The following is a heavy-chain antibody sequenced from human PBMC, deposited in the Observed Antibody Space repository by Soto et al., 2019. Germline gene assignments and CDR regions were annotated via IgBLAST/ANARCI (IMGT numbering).Heavy chain of an antibody. D-gene: IGHD2-8*01. CDR2: INHSGST. J-gene: IGHJ4*02. Sequence: SETLSLTCAVYGGSLSGYYWSWIRQPPGKGLEWIGEINHSGSTNYNPSLKSRVTISVDTSKNQFSLKLSSVTAADTAVYYCARVVCTSGVCYNYFDYWGQGTLVTVSS. CDR1: GGSLSGYY. V-gene: IGHV4-34*01. CDR3: ARVVCTSGVCYNYFDY.